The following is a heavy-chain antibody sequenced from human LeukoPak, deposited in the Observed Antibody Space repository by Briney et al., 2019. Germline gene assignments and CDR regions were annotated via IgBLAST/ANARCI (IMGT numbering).Heavy chain of an antibody. CDR3: ARDYYGSDAFDI. CDR2: IYYSGST. D-gene: IGHD3-10*01. V-gene: IGHV4-59*01. Sequence: SETLSLTCTVSGGSISSYYWSWIRQPPGKGLEWIGYIYYSGSTNYNPSLKSRVTILVDTSKNQFSLKLSSVTAADTAVYYCARDYYGSDAFDIWGQGTMVTVSS. CDR1: GGSISSYY. J-gene: IGHJ3*02.